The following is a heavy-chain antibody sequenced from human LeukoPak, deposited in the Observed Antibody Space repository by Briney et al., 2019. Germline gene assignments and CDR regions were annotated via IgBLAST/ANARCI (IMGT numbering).Heavy chain of an antibody. D-gene: IGHD4-17*01. CDR1: GGSVSSYY. J-gene: IGHJ4*02. CDR3: ADDFGD. CDR2: IYPSGTT. Sequence: PSETLSLTCSVSGGSVSSYYWSWIRQPAGKGLEWIGRIYPSGTTHYNPSLKSRVTMSVDTSKNQFSLQLTSVTAADTAVYYCADDFGDWGQGTLVSVSS. V-gene: IGHV4-4*07.